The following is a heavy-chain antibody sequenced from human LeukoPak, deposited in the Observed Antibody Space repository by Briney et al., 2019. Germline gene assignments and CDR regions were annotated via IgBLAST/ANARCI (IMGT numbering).Heavy chain of an antibody. CDR2: TSSSGSTI. D-gene: IGHD2-2*01. Sequence: GGSLRLSCAASGFTFSSYEMNWVRQAPGKGLEWVSYTSSSGSTIYYADSVKGRFTISRDNAKNSLYLQMNSLRAEDTAVYYCARDLRYCSSTSCYDYYGMDVWGQGTTVTVSS. J-gene: IGHJ6*02. CDR1: GFTFSSYE. V-gene: IGHV3-48*03. CDR3: ARDLRYCSSTSCYDYYGMDV.